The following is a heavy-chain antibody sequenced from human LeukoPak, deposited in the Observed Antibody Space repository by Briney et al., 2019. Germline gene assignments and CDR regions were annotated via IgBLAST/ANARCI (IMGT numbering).Heavy chain of an antibody. CDR1: GYTFTGYY. Sequence: ASVKVSCKASGYTFTGYYMHWVRQAPGQGLEWMGWINPNSGGTNYAQKFQGRVTMTRDTSISTAYMELSRLRSDDTAVYYCARQNYDYVWGALDYWGQGTLVTVSS. CDR3: ARQNYDYVWGALDY. J-gene: IGHJ4*02. V-gene: IGHV1-2*02. CDR2: INPNSGGT. D-gene: IGHD3-16*01.